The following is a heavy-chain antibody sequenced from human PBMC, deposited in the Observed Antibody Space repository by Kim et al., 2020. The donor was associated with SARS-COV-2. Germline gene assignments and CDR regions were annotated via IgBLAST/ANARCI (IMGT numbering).Heavy chain of an antibody. D-gene: IGHD1-1*01. CDR3: VRLPDKTAEQYDTMDV. CDR2: IYYSGTT. Sequence: SETLSLTCTVSGGSISSSIYYWGWIRQTPGKGLEWIGSIYYSGTTYYSPSLKSRVTISVDTSENQFSLKLNFVTAADTAVYYCVRLPDKTAEQYDTMDVWGQGTTVTVSS. CDR1: GGSISSSIYY. J-gene: IGHJ6*02. V-gene: IGHV4-39*01.